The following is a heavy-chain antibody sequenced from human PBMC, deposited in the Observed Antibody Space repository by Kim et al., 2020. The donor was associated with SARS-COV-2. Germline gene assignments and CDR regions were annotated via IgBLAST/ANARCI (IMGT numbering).Heavy chain of an antibody. CDR3: ERSIHVTIGWKSTILGMDV. CDR2: ISAYNGNT. Sequence: ASVKVSCKASGYTFTSYGISWVRQAPGQGLEWMGWISAYNGNTNYAQKLQGRVTMTTDTSTSTAYMELRSLRSDETAVYYCERSIHVTIGWKSTILGMDVWGQGTTVTVSS. D-gene: IGHD3-16*01. CDR1: GYTFTSYG. J-gene: IGHJ6*02. V-gene: IGHV1-18*01.